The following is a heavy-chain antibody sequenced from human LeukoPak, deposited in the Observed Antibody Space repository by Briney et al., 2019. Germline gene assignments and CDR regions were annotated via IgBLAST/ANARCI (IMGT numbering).Heavy chain of an antibody. Sequence: SSETRSLTCTVSGGSISSYYWSWIRQPPGKGLEWIGYIYYSGSTNYNPSLKSRVTISVDTSKNQFSLKLSSVTAADTAVYYCAGRVGYDSSGYSSDAFDIWGQGTMVTVSS. CDR3: AGRVGYDSSGYSSDAFDI. CDR2: IYYSGST. J-gene: IGHJ3*02. V-gene: IGHV4-59*01. CDR1: GGSISSYY. D-gene: IGHD3-22*01.